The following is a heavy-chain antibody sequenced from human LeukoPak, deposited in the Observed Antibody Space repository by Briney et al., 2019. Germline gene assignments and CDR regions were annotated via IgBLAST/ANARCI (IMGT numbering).Heavy chain of an antibody. V-gene: IGHV4-59*08. CDR1: GGSISSYY. Sequence: PSETLSLTCTVSGGSISSYYWSWIRQPPGKGLEWIGYIYYSGSTNYNPSLRSRVTISVDTSKNQFSLKLSSVTAADTAVYYCARLSLDYYGSGSYSFDYWGQGTLVTVSS. D-gene: IGHD3-10*01. J-gene: IGHJ4*02. CDR3: ARLSLDYYGSGSYSFDY. CDR2: IYYSGST.